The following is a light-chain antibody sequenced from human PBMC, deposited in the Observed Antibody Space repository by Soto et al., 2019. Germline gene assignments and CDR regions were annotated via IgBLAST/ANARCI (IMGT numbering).Light chain of an antibody. CDR2: EVT. Sequence: QSVLTQPASVSGSPGQSITFSCIGTSSDIGSYNRVSWYQQHPGKAPKLIIYEVTDRPSGVSNRFSGSKSGNTASLTISGLQAEDEAEYYCSSYTNINTRACVFGTGTKVTVL. V-gene: IGLV2-14*01. CDR1: SSDIGSYNR. J-gene: IGLJ1*01. CDR3: SSYTNINTRACV.